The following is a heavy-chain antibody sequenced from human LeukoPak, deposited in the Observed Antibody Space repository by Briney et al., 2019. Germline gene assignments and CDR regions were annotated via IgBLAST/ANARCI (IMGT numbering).Heavy chain of an antibody. J-gene: IGHJ4*02. CDR3: AKDRGSGDFYYPNDY. CDR2: ISGSGDNT. CDR1: GFTFNTYA. V-gene: IGHV3-23*01. Sequence: GGSLRLSCAASGFTFNTYAINWVRQAPGKGLEWDSAISGSGDNTYYADSVEGRFTIYRDNSKNTLYLQMDSLRAEDTAIYYCAKDRGSGDFYYPNDYWGQGTLVTVSS. D-gene: IGHD2-21*02.